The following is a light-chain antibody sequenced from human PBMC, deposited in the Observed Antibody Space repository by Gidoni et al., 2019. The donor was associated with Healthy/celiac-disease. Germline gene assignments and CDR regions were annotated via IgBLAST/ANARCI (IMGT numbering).Light chain of an antibody. J-gene: IGKJ4*01. CDR1: QSISSY. V-gene: IGKV1-39*01. Sequence: DIQLPKSPSSLSASVGDRVTITCRASQSISSYLNWYQQKPGKAPKLLIYDASSLQSGVPSRFSGSGSGTDFTLTISSLQPEDFATYYCQQSYSTVLTFGGGTKVEIK. CDR3: QQSYSTVLT. CDR2: DAS.